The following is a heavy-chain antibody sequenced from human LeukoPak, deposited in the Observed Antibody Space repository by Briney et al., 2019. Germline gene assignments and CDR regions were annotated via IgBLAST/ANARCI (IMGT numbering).Heavy chain of an antibody. CDR2: IYHSGST. CDR1: GGSISSSNW. Sequence: SGTLSLTCAVSGGSISSSNWWSWVRQPPGKGLEWIGEIYHSGSTNYNPSLKSRVTISVDTSKNQFSLKLSSVTAADTAVYYCARVGVRYCSGGSCYYPYYFDYWGQGTLVTVSS. D-gene: IGHD2-15*01. CDR3: ARVGVRYCSGGSCYYPYYFDY. J-gene: IGHJ4*02. V-gene: IGHV4-4*02.